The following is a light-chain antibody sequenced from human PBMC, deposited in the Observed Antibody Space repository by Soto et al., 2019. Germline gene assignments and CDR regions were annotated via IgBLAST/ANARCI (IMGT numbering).Light chain of an antibody. CDR2: ATS. CDR3: LQDYSYPRT. V-gene: IGKV1-6*01. Sequence: AIQMTQSPSSLSAXXGXXVXITCRAXXDIRTELGWYQQKPGNAPKLLIYATSILQSGVPSRFSGIGSGTDFTLTISSLQPEDFATYYCLQDYSYPRTFGQGTKVEIK. J-gene: IGKJ1*01. CDR1: XDIRTE.